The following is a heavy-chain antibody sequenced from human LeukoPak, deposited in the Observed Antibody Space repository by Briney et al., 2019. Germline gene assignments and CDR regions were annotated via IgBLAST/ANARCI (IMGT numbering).Heavy chain of an antibody. Sequence: ETLSLTCTVSGGSISSHYWSWIRQPPGKGLEWVSSISSSSSYIYYADSVKGRFTISRDNAKNSLYLQMNSLRAEDTAVYYCARAIGYSSGWYHFPYYMDVWGKGTTVTVSS. D-gene: IGHD6-19*01. V-gene: IGHV3-21*01. J-gene: IGHJ6*03. CDR2: ISSSSSYI. CDR3: ARAIGYSSGWYHFPYYMDV. CDR1: GGSISSHY.